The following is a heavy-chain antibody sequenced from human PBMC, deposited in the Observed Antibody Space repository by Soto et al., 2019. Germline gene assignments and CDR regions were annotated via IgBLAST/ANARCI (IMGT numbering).Heavy chain of an antibody. Sequence: QLQLVQSGAEVRKPGSSVQVSCKASGGTFYTYTFSWVRQVPGQGLEWMGSITPIYPTTNYAEKFQGRLTVTADGSTNTAYMELNSLTSEDTAVYYCARIPRYSFPTSDDLDSWGQGTLVTVSS. J-gene: IGHJ4*02. D-gene: IGHD5-18*01. CDR1: GGTFYTYT. CDR3: ARIPRYSFPTSDDLDS. V-gene: IGHV1-69*15. CDR2: ITPIYPTT.